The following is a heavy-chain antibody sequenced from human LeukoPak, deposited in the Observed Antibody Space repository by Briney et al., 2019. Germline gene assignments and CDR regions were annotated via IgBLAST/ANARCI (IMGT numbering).Heavy chain of an antibody. Sequence: GGSLRLSCLTSGFTLSTNAMSWVRQAPGKGLEWISGISGSGASAYYADSVKGRFTISRDDSRNTLYLQMNSLRGDDTAVYYCAKDVGKWESLHFFDYWGQGTLVTVSS. V-gene: IGHV3-23*01. CDR2: ISGSGASA. CDR1: GFTLSTNA. J-gene: IGHJ4*02. D-gene: IGHD1-26*01. CDR3: AKDVGKWESLHFFDY.